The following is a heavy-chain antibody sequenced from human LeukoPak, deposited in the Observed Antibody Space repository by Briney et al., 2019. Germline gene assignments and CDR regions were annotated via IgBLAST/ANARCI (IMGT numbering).Heavy chain of an antibody. CDR2: TYPDGSDT. D-gene: IGHD5/OR15-5a*01. J-gene: IGHJ4*02. CDR1: GYRFLNYW. CDR3: AGGPTERVHDSGPEFDH. Sequence: GESLKISCRVSGYRFLNYWIAWVRQMPGEGLEWMGITYPDGSDTRYSPSFKGQVTISADRSITTAYLQWSSLRVSDTAMYFCAGGPTERVHDSGPEFDHWGQGTLVTV. V-gene: IGHV5-51*01.